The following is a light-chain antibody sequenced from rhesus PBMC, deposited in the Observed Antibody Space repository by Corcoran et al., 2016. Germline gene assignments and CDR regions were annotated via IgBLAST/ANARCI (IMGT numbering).Light chain of an antibody. CDR3: QQYSNWPLT. Sequence: EIVMTQSPATLSLSPGERATLSCRASQSVSSYVAWYQQKPEQAPRLLIYGASRRATGIPERFSGSASGTDFTLTSSSVEPEDFAVYYCQQYSNWPLTFGGGTKVEIK. J-gene: IGKJ4*01. V-gene: IGKV3S9*01. CDR1: QSVSSY. CDR2: GAS.